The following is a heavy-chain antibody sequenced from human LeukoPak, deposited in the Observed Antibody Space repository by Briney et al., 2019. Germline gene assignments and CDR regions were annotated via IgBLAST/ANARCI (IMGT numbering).Heavy chain of an antibody. CDR3: ARDGPQGYCSGGSCYYYYMDV. CDR1: GYTFTSYD. Sequence: GASVKVSCKASGYTFTSYDINWVRQAPGQGLEWMGIINPSGGSTSYAQKFQGRVTMTRDMSTSTVYMELSSLRSEDTAVYYCARDGPQGYCSGGSCYYYYMDVWGKGTTVTVSS. D-gene: IGHD2-15*01. J-gene: IGHJ6*03. CDR2: INPSGGST. V-gene: IGHV1-46*01.